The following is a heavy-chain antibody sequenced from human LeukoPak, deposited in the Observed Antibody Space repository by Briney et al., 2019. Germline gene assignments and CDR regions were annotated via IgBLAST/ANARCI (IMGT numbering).Heavy chain of an antibody. Sequence: PSETLSLTCTVSGGSISSSSYYWGWIRQPPGKGLEWIGSIYYSGSTNYNSSLKSRVTISVDTSKNQFSLKLSSVTAADTAVYYCARRRAYSSSLFDYWGQGTLVTVSS. D-gene: IGHD6-13*01. V-gene: IGHV4-39*01. CDR1: GGSISSSSYY. J-gene: IGHJ4*02. CDR3: ARRRAYSSSLFDY. CDR2: IYYSGST.